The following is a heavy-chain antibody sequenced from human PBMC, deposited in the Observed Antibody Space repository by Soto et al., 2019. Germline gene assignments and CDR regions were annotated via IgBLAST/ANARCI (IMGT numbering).Heavy chain of an antibody. J-gene: IGHJ5*02. V-gene: IGHV1-18*01. CDR2: ISAYNGNT. CDR3: ARAPRRSWYAP. CDR1: GYTFTSYG. Sequence: QVQLVQSGAEVKKPGASVKVSCKASGYTFTSYGISWVRQAPGQGLEWMGWISAYNGNTNYAQKPQGRVTMTIDTSQGTAYMELRSLRSAATAVYYCARAPRRSWYAPWGQGALVTVSS.